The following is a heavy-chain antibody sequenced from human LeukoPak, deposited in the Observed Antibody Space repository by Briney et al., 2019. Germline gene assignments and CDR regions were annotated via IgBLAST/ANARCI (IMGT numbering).Heavy chain of an antibody. Sequence: GASVTVSCKASGYTFTGYYMHWVRQAPGQGLEWMGWINPNSGGTNYAQKFQGRVTMTRDTSISTAYMELSRLRSDDTAVYYCARDLYDSSGRLFDYWGQGTLVTVSS. D-gene: IGHD3-22*01. CDR2: INPNSGGT. CDR1: GYTFTGYY. CDR3: ARDLYDSSGRLFDY. V-gene: IGHV1-2*02. J-gene: IGHJ4*02.